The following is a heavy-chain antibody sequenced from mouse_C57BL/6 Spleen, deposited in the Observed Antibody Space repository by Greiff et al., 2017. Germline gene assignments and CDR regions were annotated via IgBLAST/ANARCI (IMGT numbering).Heavy chain of an antibody. V-gene: IGHV1-82*01. CDR1: GYAFSSSW. Sequence: QVQLKESGPELVKPGASVKISCKASGYAFSSSWMNWVKQRPGTGLEWIGRIYPGDGDTNYNGKFKGKATLTADKTSSTAYMQLSSLTSEDSAVYFCARDYDGYYPFAYWGQGTLVTVSA. CDR2: IYPGDGDT. CDR3: ARDYDGYYPFAY. D-gene: IGHD2-3*01. J-gene: IGHJ3*01.